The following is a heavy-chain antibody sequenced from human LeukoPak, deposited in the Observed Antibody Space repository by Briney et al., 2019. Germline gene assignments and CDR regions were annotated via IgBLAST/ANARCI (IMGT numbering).Heavy chain of an antibody. CDR3: ARDAPSEHSTRYGTQFDY. CDR2: INSDGSST. J-gene: IGHJ4*02. D-gene: IGHD4-17*01. Sequence: GGSLRLSCAASGFTFSSYWMHWVRQAPGKGLVWVSRINSDGSSTSYADSVKGRFTISRDNAKNTLYLQMNSLRAEDTAVYYCARDAPSEHSTRYGTQFDYWGQGTLVTASS. V-gene: IGHV3-74*01. CDR1: GFTFSSYW.